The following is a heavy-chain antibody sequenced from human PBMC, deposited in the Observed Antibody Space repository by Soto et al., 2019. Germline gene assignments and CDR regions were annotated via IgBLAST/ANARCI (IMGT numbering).Heavy chain of an antibody. CDR2: IIPVFGTA. D-gene: IGHD3-10*01. CDR3: ARFLGGAGSYYDGQNYNYYNGMDG. V-gene: IGHV1-69*05. Sequence: SVKVSCKASGGPYNSFAISWVRQAPGQGLEWIGGIIPVFGTATYAQKFKGRVTITTEESTSTAYMELSSLTSEDTAVYYCARFLGGAGSYYDGQNYNYYNGMDGWGQGTTVNGSS. CDR1: GGPYNSFA. J-gene: IGHJ6*02.